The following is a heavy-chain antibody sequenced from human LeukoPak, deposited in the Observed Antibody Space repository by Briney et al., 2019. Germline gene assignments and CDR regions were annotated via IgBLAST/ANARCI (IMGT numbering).Heavy chain of an antibody. CDR1: GGSISSYY. J-gene: IGHJ4*02. D-gene: IGHD3-22*01. Sequence: PSETLSLTCTVSGGSISSYYWSWIRQPPGKGLEWIGYIYYSGSTNYNPSLKSRVTISVDTSKNQFSLKLSSVTAADTAVYYCARSITMIVVVREYFDYWGQGTLVTVSS. CDR3: ARSITMIVVVREYFDY. CDR2: IYYSGST. V-gene: IGHV4-59*12.